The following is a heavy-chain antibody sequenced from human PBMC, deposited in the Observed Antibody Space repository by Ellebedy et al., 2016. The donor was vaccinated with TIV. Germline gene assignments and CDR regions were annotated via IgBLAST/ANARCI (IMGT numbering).Heavy chain of an antibody. V-gene: IGHV3-23*01. CDR2: ISGSGIST. J-gene: IGHJ2*01. CDR3: AKDASFIVPTQGYFNL. D-gene: IGHD5-12*01. Sequence: PGGSLRLSCAASGFTFSSYAMSWVRQAPGKGLEWVSTISGSGISTYYADSVKGRFTISRDKSKSTLYLPMNSLRAENTAVYYCAKDASFIVPTQGYFNLWGRGTLVTVSS. CDR1: GFTFSSYA.